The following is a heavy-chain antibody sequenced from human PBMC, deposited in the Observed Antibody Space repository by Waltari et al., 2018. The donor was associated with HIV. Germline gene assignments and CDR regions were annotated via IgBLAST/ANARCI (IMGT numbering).Heavy chain of an antibody. D-gene: IGHD2-15*01. Sequence: QVQLQQWGAGLLKPSETLSLTCAVYGGSFSGYYWSWIRQPPGKGLEWIGEINHSGSTNYNPSLKSRVTISVDTSKNQFSLKLSSVTAADTAVYYCASVVVVAATNNWFDPWGQGTLVTVSS. CDR2: INHSGST. CDR1: GGSFSGYY. J-gene: IGHJ5*02. V-gene: IGHV4-34*01. CDR3: ASVVVVAATNNWFDP.